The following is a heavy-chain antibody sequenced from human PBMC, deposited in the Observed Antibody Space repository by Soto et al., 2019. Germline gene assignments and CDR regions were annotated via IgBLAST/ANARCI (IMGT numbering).Heavy chain of an antibody. CDR2: IYYSGST. Sequence: SETMSLTCTVSGGSISSYYWSWIRQPPGKGLEWIGYIYYSGSTNYNPSLKNRVTISVDTSKNQFSLKLSSVTAADTAVYYCARGFEVWVTPLVACDIWGLGTMGTVS. J-gene: IGHJ3*02. CDR1: GGSISSYY. CDR3: ARGFEVWVTPLVACDI. D-gene: IGHD4-4*01. V-gene: IGHV4-59*01.